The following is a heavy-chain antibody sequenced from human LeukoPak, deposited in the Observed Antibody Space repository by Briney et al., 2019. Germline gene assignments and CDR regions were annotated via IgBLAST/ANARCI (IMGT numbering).Heavy chain of an antibody. Sequence: PGGSLRLSCAASGFTFSSYAMSWVRQAPGKGLEWVSAISGSGGSTYYADSVKGRFTISRDNSKNTLYLQMNSLRAEDTAVYYCERDSVALGQSYWGQGTLVTVSS. CDR1: GFTFSSYA. D-gene: IGHD6-19*01. V-gene: IGHV3-23*01. J-gene: IGHJ4*02. CDR2: ISGSGGST. CDR3: ERDSVALGQSY.